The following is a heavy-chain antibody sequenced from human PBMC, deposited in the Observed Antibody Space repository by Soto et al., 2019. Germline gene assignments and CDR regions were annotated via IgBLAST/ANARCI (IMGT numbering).Heavy chain of an antibody. D-gene: IGHD3-3*01. CDR1: GFTFSSYS. CDR3: ARDLSYDSWSDPSRGYYFDY. J-gene: IGHJ4*02. V-gene: IGHV3-48*02. CDR2: ISSSSSTI. Sequence: PGGSLRLSCAASGFTFSSYSMNWVRQAPGKGLEWVSYISSSSSTIYYADSVKGRFTISRDNAKNSLYLQMNSLRDEDTAVYYCARDLSYDSWSDPSRGYYFDYWGQGTLVTVSS.